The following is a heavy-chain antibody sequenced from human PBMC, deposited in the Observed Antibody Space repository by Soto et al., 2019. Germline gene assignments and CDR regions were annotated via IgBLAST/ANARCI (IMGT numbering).Heavy chain of an antibody. J-gene: IGHJ4*02. CDR1: GFTFSSYA. D-gene: IGHD6-13*01. CDR2: ISGSGGST. Sequence: GGSLRLSCAASGFTFSSYAMSWVRQAPGKGLEWVSAISGSGGSTYYADSVKGRFTISRDNSKNTLYLQMNSLRAEDTAVYYCAKDVTYSSSWTPFDYWGQGTLVTVSS. V-gene: IGHV3-23*01. CDR3: AKDVTYSSSWTPFDY.